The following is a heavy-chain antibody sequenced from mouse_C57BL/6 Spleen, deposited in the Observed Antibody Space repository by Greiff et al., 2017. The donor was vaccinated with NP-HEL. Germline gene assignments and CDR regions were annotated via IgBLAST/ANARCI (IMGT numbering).Heavy chain of an antibody. CDR1: GYAFSSYW. CDR2: IYPGDGDT. D-gene: IGHD2-4*01. V-gene: IGHV1-80*01. CDR3: ARSDDYALAY. J-gene: IGHJ3*01. Sequence: QVQLKQSGAELVKPGASVKISCKASGYAFSSYWMNWVKQRPGKGLEWIGQIYPGDGDTNYNGKFKGKATLTVDKSSSTAYMQLSSLTSEDSAVYFCARSDDYALAYWGQGTLVTVSA.